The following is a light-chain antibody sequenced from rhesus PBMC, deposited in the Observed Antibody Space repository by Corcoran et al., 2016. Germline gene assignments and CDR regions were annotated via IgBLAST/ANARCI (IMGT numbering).Light chain of an antibody. V-gene: IGKV1-28*02. J-gene: IGKJ4*01. CDR3: LHHNSYPLT. Sequence: DIQMTQSPSSLTASVGDTVTITCRASQGISSYLHWFQQKPGKAPHLLIYAASSLESGVPSRFSGSGSGTDFTLTISSLQPEDFAIYYCLHHNSYPLTFGGGTKVELK. CDR2: AAS. CDR1: QGISSY.